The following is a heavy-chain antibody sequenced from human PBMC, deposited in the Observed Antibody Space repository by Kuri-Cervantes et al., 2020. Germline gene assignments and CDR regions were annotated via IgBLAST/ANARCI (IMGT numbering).Heavy chain of an antibody. CDR1: GFTFSDYW. V-gene: IGHV3-7*01. CDR2: IKQDGSEK. J-gene: IGHJ4*02. CDR3: AREGLEHGAWFGELFGIDY. D-gene: IGHD3-10*01. Sequence: GGSLRLSCAASGFTFSDYWMSWVRQAPGKGLEWVANIKQDGSEKYYVDSVKGRFTISRDNAKNSLYLQMNSLRAEDTAVYYCAREGLEHGAWFGELFGIDYWGQGTLVTVSS.